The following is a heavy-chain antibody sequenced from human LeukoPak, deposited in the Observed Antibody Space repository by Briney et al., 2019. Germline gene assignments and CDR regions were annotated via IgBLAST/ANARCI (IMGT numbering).Heavy chain of an antibody. CDR1: GFTFSSYW. J-gene: IGHJ4*02. V-gene: IGHV3-74*01. CDR2: ISTGGSTT. D-gene: IGHD2-21*01. Sequence: GGSLRLSCAASGFTFSSYWMHWVRQAPGKGLVWVSRISTGGSTTSYAESVKGRFTISRDNARNPLYLQMNSLSAEDTAVYHCARSIMSDVEYCGGNCFAFDYWGQGTLVTVSS. CDR3: ARSIMSDVEYCGGNCFAFDY.